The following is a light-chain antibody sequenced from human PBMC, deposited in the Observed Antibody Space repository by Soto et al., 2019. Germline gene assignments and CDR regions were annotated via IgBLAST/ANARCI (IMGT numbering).Light chain of an antibody. V-gene: IGLV1-47*01. CDR1: TANIEANY. Sequence: QSVLIQPPSASGTPGQRVTISCSGSTANIEANYVYWYQQFPGTAPKLLIYRNKERPSGVPDRFSGSKSGTSASLAVSGLRSEDEADYCCTSWDDSLSAWVLGGGTKLTVL. CDR2: RNK. J-gene: IGLJ3*02. CDR3: TSWDDSLSAWV.